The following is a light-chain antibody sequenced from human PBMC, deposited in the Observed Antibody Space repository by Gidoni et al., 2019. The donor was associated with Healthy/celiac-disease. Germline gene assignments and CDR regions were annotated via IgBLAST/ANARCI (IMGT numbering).Light chain of an antibody. Sequence: AIRMTPSPSSFSASTGDRVTITCRASPGTSSYLAWYQQKPGKAPKLLIYAASTLQSGVPSRFSGSGSGTDFTLTISGLQSEDFATYYCQQYYSYPLTFGGGTKVEIK. CDR1: PGTSSY. V-gene: IGKV1-8*01. J-gene: IGKJ4*01. CDR3: QQYYSYPLT. CDR2: AAS.